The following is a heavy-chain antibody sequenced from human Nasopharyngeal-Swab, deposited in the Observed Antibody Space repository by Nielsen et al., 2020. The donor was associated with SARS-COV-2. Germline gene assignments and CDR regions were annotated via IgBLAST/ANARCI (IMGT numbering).Heavy chain of an antibody. D-gene: IGHD6-13*01. CDR1: GGSISSGDYY. J-gene: IGHJ4*02. CDR2: IYYSGST. Sequence: SETLSLTCTVSGGSISSGDYYWIWIRQPPGKGLGWIGYIYYSGSTYYNPSLKSRVTISVDTSKNQFSLKLSSVTAADTAVYYCARVFGAAAGLDYWGQGTLVTVSS. CDR3: ARVFGAAAGLDY. V-gene: IGHV4-30-4*01.